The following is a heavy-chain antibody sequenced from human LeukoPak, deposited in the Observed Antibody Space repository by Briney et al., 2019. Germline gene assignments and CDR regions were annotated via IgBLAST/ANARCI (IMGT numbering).Heavy chain of an antibody. Sequence: PGGSLRLSCEASGFSFSTVPMSWVRQVPGKGLECVSYIIASGDSAYYADSVRGRFTISRDNSKNTLYLQMDDLRAEDTAVYYCAKDVGMGATTYYLDYWGQGTLVTVSS. V-gene: IGHV3-23*01. D-gene: IGHD1-26*01. J-gene: IGHJ4*02. CDR2: IIASGDSA. CDR1: GFSFSTVP. CDR3: AKDVGMGATTYYLDY.